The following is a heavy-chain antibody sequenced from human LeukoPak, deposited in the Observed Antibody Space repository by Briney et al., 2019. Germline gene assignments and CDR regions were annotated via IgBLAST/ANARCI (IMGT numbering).Heavy chain of an antibody. CDR2: IYYSGST. V-gene: IGHV4-39*01. CDR1: GGSISSSSYY. CDR3: ARRGIYDFWCGYRSLPTPTFYGMDV. Sequence: PSETLSLTCTVSGGSISSSSYYWGWIRQRPGKGLEWIGSIYYSGSTYYNPSLKSRVTISVDTSKNQFSLKLSSVTAADTAVYYCARRGIYDFWCGYRSLPTPTFYGMDVWGQGTTVTVSS. D-gene: IGHD3-3*01. J-gene: IGHJ6*02.